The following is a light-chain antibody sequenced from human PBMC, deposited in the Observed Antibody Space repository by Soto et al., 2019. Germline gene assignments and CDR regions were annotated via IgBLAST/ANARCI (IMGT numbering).Light chain of an antibody. J-gene: IGKJ1*01. CDR1: QSVFSRFRNKNY. Sequence: DIVMTQSPDSLTLSLGERATSNCKSSQSVFSRFRNKNYSGCFQQKPGQTPRLLIYWASTRESGVSDRFSGSGSGTDFTLTIDSLQAEDVAVYYCQQYYTPPTWTFGQGTKVDIK. V-gene: IGKV4-1*01. CDR3: QQYYTPPTWT. CDR2: WAS.